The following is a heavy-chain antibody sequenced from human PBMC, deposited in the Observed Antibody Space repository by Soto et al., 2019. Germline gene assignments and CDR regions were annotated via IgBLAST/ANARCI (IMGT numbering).Heavy chain of an antibody. CDR3: VRSGDYRSGSYWYFFCK. CDR1: AFRLTGYG. J-gene: IGHJ4*02. D-gene: IGHD3-10*01. V-gene: IGHV3-20*04. Sequence: GGSLRLSCATSAFRLTGYGMIWVRQVPGQGLEWVPGMYWKGGSTHYADSVKGLCTISRDNAKKSLYLQLDSLRAEDTALYSCVRSGDYRSGSYWYFFCKWGQGTQITVSP. CDR2: MYWKGGST.